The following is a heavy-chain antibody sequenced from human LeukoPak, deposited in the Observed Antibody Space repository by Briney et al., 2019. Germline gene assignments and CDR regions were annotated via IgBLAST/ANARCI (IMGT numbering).Heavy chain of an antibody. CDR1: GGSVTYTNYY. CDR3: ARGRGVSPRWFPDY. CDR2: IYYNGKT. V-gene: IGHV4-39*01. Sequence: PSETLSLTCTVSGGSVTYTNYYWGWIRQPPGKGLQWIGVIYYNGKTYYNPSLKSRVTVAVDTSKNQFSLKLSSVTAADTAVYYCARGRGVSPRWFPDYWGQGTLVTVSS. J-gene: IGHJ4*02. D-gene: IGHD4-23*01.